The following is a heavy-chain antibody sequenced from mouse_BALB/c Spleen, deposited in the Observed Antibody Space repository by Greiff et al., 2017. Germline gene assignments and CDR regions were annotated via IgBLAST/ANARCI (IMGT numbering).Heavy chain of an antibody. CDR3: VRGDTTANYYAMDY. CDR2: IRSKSNNYAT. V-gene: IGHV10-3*03. Sequence: EVKLMESGGGLVQPKGSLKLSCAASGFTSNTYAMHWVCQAPGKGLEWVARIRSKSNNYATYYADSVKDRFIISRDDSQSMLYLQMNNLKTEDTAMYYCVRGDTTANYYAMDYWGQGTSVTVSS. J-gene: IGHJ4*01. D-gene: IGHD1-1*01. CDR1: GFTSNTYA.